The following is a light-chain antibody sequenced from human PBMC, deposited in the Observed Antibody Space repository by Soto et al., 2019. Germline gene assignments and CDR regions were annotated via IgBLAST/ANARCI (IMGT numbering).Light chain of an antibody. CDR3: ATWDESRPAV. Sequence: QSVLTQPPSASGTPGQRVTISCSGSTSNIGSKTVSWYQQLPGSAPRVLIYNNNERPSGVPDRFSGSKSGTSASLAISGLQSEDEADYYCATWDESRPAVFGGGTEVTVL. J-gene: IGLJ2*01. CDR2: NNN. V-gene: IGLV1-44*01. CDR1: TSNIGSKT.